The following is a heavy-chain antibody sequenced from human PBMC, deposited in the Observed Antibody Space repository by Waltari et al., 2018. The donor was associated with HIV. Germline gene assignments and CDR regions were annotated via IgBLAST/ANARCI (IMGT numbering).Heavy chain of an antibody. V-gene: IGHV4-38-2*02. CDR3: ARLDYGSGTPDIYVMDV. J-gene: IGHJ6*02. CDR1: GYSLGHGYY. Sequence: QVLLQESGPGLVKPSETLALTCRVSGYSLGHGYYWGWIRQPPGEGLEWIATIHQSGRSYYNPSLKTRVTISVDTSTNEFSLKVNSVTAADTAVYYCARLDYGSGTPDIYVMDVWGQGTSVTVSS. D-gene: IGHD3-10*01. CDR2: IHQSGRS.